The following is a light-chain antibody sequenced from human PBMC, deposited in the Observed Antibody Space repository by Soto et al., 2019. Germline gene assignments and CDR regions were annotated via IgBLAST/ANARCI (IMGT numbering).Light chain of an antibody. J-gene: IGLJ1*01. CDR3: STSTTTNTLFV. Sequence: QSALTQPASVSGSPGQSITISCTGTSDANINYNFVSWYQLHPGKAPTLMIYEVSNRPSGVSGRFSGSKSGNTASLTISGLRAEDEGDYYCSTSTTTNTLFVFGTGTKVTVL. V-gene: IGLV2-14*01. CDR2: EVS. CDR1: SDANINYNF.